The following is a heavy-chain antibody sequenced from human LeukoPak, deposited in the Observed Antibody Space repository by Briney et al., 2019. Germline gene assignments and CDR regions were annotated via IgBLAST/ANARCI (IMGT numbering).Heavy chain of an antibody. V-gene: IGHV3-72*01. J-gene: IGHJ4*02. D-gene: IGHD5/OR15-5a*01. CDR2: IRNKANSYTT. CDR3: ARRNSVTQGLDN. CDR1: GFTFIDHY. Sequence: GSLRLSCAASGFTFIDHYMDWVRQAPGKGLEWIGRIRNKANSYTTEYAASVKGRFSVSRDDSKNSLFLQMNSLESEDTAVYYCARRNSVTQGLDNWGQGTLVTVSS.